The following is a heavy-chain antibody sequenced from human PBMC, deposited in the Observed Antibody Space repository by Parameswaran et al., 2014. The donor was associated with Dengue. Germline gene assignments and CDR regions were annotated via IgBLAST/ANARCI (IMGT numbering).Heavy chain of an antibody. V-gene: IGHV3-21*01. CDR2: ISSGANYI. Sequence: WIRQPPGKGLEWVSCISSGANYIYHADSVKGRFTISRDNAKNSLYLQMSSLRAEDTAVYYCARDLRPSGYSYGSFYYDGMDVWGQGTTVTVSS. J-gene: IGHJ6*02. D-gene: IGHD5-18*01. CDR3: ARDLRPSGYSYGSFYYDGMDV.